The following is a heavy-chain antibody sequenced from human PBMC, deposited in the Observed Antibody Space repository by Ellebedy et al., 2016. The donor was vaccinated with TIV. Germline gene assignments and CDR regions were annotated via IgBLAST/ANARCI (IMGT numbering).Heavy chain of an antibody. CDR3: VRDPGSFEPHYYFDY. Sequence: AASVKVSCKASGYTFTGYYLHWARQAPGQGPEWMGWINPESADTNYAQNFQGRVTLTRDTYISTAFMELSSLGSDDTAVYYCVRDPGSFEPHYYFDYWGQGTLVTVSS. CDR1: GYTFTGYY. V-gene: IGHV1-2*02. D-gene: IGHD3-9*01. CDR2: INPESADT. J-gene: IGHJ4*02.